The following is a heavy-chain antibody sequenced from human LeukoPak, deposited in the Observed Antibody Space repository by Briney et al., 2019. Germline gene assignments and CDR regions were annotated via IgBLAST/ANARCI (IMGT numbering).Heavy chain of an antibody. V-gene: IGHV1-2*02. Sequence: ASVKVSCKASGYTFTGYYMHWVRQAPGQGLEWMGWINPNSGGTNYAQKFQGRVTMTRDTSISTAYMELSRLRSDDTAVYYCATFSYCGGDCYRPDAFDIWGQGTMVTVSS. J-gene: IGHJ3*02. CDR3: ATFSYCGGDCYRPDAFDI. CDR2: INPNSGGT. CDR1: GYTFTGYY. D-gene: IGHD2-21*02.